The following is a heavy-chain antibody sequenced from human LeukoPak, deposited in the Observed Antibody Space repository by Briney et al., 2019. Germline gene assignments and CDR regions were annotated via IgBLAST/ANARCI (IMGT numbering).Heavy chain of an antibody. Sequence: GASVKVSCKASGGTFSSYAISWVRQAPGQGLEWMGRIIPIFGTANYAQKFQGRVTITTDESTSTAYMELSSLRPEDTAVYYCARDVTTRYYYYMDVWGKGTTVTVSS. D-gene: IGHD4-11*01. CDR2: IIPIFGTA. V-gene: IGHV1-69*05. CDR1: GGTFSSYA. J-gene: IGHJ6*03. CDR3: ARDVTTRYYYYMDV.